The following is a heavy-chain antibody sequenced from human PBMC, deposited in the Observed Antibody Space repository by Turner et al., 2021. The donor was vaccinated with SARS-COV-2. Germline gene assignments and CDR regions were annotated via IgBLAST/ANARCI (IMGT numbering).Heavy chain of an antibody. V-gene: IGHV1-24*01. CDR2: IDPEDGET. Sequence: QVQLVQLGAEVKNPGASVKVACKVTGYSLTQLSMNWVRQAPGNGLELMGSIDPEDGETIYAQKFQGRGTMTEDTSTYTSYMDLSSLRSEDSAVYYGPTGTAVAGTPKNYYYYYGMDVWGQGTTVTVSS. CDR3: PTGTAVAGTPKNYYYYYGMDV. J-gene: IGHJ6*02. CDR1: GYSLTQLS. D-gene: IGHD6-19*01.